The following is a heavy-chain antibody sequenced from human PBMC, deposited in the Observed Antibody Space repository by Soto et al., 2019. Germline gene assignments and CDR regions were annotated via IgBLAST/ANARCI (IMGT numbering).Heavy chain of an antibody. CDR3: ARGSRRSYGPGSQRGRYYYYGMDV. CDR2: TIPIFGTA. V-gene: IGHV1-69*13. CDR1: RGPFSSYA. D-gene: IGHD3-10*01. J-gene: IGHJ6*02. Sequence: SVKGCLKASRGPFSSYAISWVRQAPGQGPKSIGGTIPIFGTANYAQKFQGRVTITADESTSTAYMELSRLRSEDTAVYYCARGSRRSYGPGSQRGRYYYYGMDVWGHGTTVTVSS.